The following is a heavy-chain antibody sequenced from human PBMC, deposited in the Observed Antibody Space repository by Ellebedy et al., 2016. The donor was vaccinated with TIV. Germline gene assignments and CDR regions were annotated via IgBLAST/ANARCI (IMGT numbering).Heavy chain of an antibody. D-gene: IGHD6-13*01. V-gene: IGHV6-1*01. CDR3: ARRSSRNVMDV. CDR1: GDSVSSNSAG. CDR2: KYYRSKWYN. Sequence: MPSETLSLTCAISGDSVSSNSAGWNWIRPSPSRGLEWLGRKYYRSKWYNDYAVSVKSRITINPDTSKNQFPLQLNSVTPEDTAVYYCARRSSRNVMDVWGQGTTVTVSS. J-gene: IGHJ6*02.